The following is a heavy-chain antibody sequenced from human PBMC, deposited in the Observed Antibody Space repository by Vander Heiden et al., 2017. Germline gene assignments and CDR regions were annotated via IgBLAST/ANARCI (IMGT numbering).Heavy chain of an antibody. Sequence: EVQLLESGGGLVQPGGSLRLSCAASGFTFSTYAMSWVRRAPGKGLGWFSAIRGSGGSTYYADSVKGRFTISRDNSKNTLYLQMNSLRAEDTAVYYCAKDTAMIAAGPFDYWGQGTLVTVSS. J-gene: IGHJ4*02. V-gene: IGHV3-23*01. CDR3: AKDTAMIAAGPFDY. CDR2: IRGSGGST. CDR1: GFTFSTYA. D-gene: IGHD3-22*01.